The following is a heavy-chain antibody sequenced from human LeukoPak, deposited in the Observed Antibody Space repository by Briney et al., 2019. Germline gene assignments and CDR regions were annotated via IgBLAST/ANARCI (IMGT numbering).Heavy chain of an antibody. V-gene: IGHV2-5*01. J-gene: IGHJ5*02. CDR3: ARSYSDYDYFNNWFDH. Sequence: ESGPTLVNPTQTLTLTCTFSGFSLSTSGVGVGWIRQPPGKPLEWLALIYWNDDKRYSPSLKSRLTISNDTSKNQVVLTMTNMDPVDTATYYCARSYSDYDYFNNWFDHWGQGTLVTVSS. D-gene: IGHD5-12*01. CDR2: IYWNDDK. CDR1: GFSLSTSGVG.